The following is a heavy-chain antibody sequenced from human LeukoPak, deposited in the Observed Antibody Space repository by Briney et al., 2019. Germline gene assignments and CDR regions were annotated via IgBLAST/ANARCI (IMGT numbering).Heavy chain of an antibody. CDR1: GFDFSGSA. D-gene: IGHD2-15*01. J-gene: IGHJ5*02. V-gene: IGHV3-73*01. Sequence: GGSLKLSCAASGFDFSGSAVHWVRQSSGKGLEWVGHIDKKDNLYATAYAESVKGRFTISRDDSKNTAFLHMDSLKTGDTALYYCTRDRGTYNWFDPWGQGTLVTVSS. CDR3: TRDRGTYNWFDP. CDR2: IDKKDNLYAT.